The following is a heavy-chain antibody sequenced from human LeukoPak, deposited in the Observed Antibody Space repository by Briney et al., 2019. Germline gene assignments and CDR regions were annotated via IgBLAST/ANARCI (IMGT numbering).Heavy chain of an antibody. CDR1: GYTFTSYD. J-gene: IGHJ6*03. V-gene: IGHV1-8*01. CDR3: ARVYDSSGYFPYYYYYYMDV. Sequence: ASVKVSCKASGYTFTSYDINWVRQATGQGPEWMGWMNPNSGNTGYAQKFQGRVTMTRNTSISTAYMELSSLRSEDTAVYYCARVYDSSGYFPYYYYYYMDVWGKGTTVTVSS. D-gene: IGHD3-22*01. CDR2: MNPNSGNT.